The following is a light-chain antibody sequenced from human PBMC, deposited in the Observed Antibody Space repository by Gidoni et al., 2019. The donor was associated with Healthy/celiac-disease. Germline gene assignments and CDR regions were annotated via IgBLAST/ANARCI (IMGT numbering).Light chain of an antibody. CDR1: PSISSY. CDR2: AAS. Sequence: DIQLTHSPSSLSASVGDRVTITCRASPSISSYLNWYQQKPGKAPKLLIYAASSLQSGVPSRFSGSGSRTDFTLTISSLQPEDFASYYCQQSYSTPFTFGPGTKVDIK. V-gene: IGKV1-39*01. CDR3: QQSYSTPFT. J-gene: IGKJ3*01.